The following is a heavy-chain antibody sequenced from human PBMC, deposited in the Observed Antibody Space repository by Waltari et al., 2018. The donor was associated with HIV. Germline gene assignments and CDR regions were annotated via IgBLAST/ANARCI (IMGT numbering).Heavy chain of an antibody. Sequence: QVQLQQWGAGLLKPSETLSLTCAVYGGSFSGYYWSWIRQPPGKGLEWIGEINHSGSTNYNPSLKSRVTISVDTSKNQFSLKLSSVTAADTAVYYCARGLGRLHLGELSLRHNWFDPWGQGTLVTVSS. CDR1: GGSFSGYY. CDR3: ARGLGRLHLGELSLRHNWFDP. D-gene: IGHD3-16*02. J-gene: IGHJ5*02. CDR2: INHSGST. V-gene: IGHV4-34*01.